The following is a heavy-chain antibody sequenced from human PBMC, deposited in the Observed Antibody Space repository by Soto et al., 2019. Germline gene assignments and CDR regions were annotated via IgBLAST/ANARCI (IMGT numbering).Heavy chain of an antibody. CDR2: ISYDGSNK. J-gene: IGHJ6*02. CDR3: AKGDPYSSGWYYYYGMDV. V-gene: IGHV3-30*18. D-gene: IGHD6-19*01. CDR1: GFTFSSYG. Sequence: PGGSLRLSCAASGFTFSSYGMHWVRQAPGKXLEWVAVISYDGSNKYYADSVKGRFTISRDNSKNTLYLQMNSLRAEDTAVYYCAKGDPYSSGWYYYYGMDVWGQGTTVTV.